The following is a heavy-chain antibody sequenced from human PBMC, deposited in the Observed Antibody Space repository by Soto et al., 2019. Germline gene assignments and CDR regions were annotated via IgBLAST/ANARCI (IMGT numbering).Heavy chain of an antibody. CDR2: ITGSSIST. D-gene: IGHD1-20*01. Sequence: PGGSLRLSCAASGFTFSTYAMSWVRQTPGGGLEWVSAITGSSISTYYTDSVEGRFTISRDNSKNTLYLQMTSLRAEDTAVYYCAKTIGPEHLTVTTRVNRFDAWGQGTLVTVSS. J-gene: IGHJ5*02. V-gene: IGHV3-23*01. CDR3: AKTIGPEHLTVTTRVNRFDA. CDR1: GFTFSTYA.